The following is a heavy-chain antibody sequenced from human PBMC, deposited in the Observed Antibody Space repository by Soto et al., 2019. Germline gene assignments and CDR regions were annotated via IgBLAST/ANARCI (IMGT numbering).Heavy chain of an antibody. D-gene: IGHD1-26*01. J-gene: IGHJ6*02. Sequence: GSLRLTCSASGFTFSNYGMHWVRQAPGKGLEWVAIIWHDGNNKYYADSVRGRFIISRDNSKNRLYLQMNSLRAEDTAVYYCASDIVGASESYGLDVWGQGTQVTVSS. CDR1: GFTFSNYG. CDR3: ASDIVGASESYGLDV. CDR2: IWHDGNNK. V-gene: IGHV3-33*01.